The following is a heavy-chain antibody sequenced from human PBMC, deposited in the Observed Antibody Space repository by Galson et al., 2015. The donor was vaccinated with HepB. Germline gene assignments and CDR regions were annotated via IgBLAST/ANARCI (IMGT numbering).Heavy chain of an antibody. CDR3: AKDLFWLATGRDDY. D-gene: IGHD5-12*01. CDR1: GFTFSSYA. V-gene: IGHV3-23*01. J-gene: IGHJ4*02. CDR2: ISGSGGST. Sequence: SLRLSCAASGFTFSSYAMSWVRQAPGKGLEWVSAISGSGGSTYYADSVKGRFTISRDNSKNTLYLQMNSLRAEDTVVYYCAKDLFWLATGRDDYWGQGTLVTVSS.